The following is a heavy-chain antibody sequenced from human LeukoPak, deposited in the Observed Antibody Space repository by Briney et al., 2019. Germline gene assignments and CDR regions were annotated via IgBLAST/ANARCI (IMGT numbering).Heavy chain of an antibody. D-gene: IGHD6-13*01. CDR3: ARGAAAAGTEYFHH. Sequence: SVKVSCKASGGTFSSYAISWVRQAPGQGLEWLGRIIPILGIANYAQKFQGRVMITADKYTSTAYMDLSSRRAEDTAVYYWARGAAAAGTEYFHHCGQGTLVTVSS. J-gene: IGHJ1*01. CDR2: IIPILGIA. V-gene: IGHV1-69*04. CDR1: GGTFSSYA.